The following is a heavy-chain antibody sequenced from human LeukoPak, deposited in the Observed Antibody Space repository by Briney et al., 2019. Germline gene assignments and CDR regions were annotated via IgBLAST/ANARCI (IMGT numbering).Heavy chain of an antibody. CDR3: ARGGGGLLGKAAPPGYFDP. Sequence: SETLSLTCTVSAGSMDNYYWSWIRQPPGEGLEWIGYIYDSGTTNYNPSLKSRVTISVDTSNNQFYLTLTSVSPADTAVYYCARGGGGLLGKAAPPGYFDPWGQGIPVTVSS. D-gene: IGHD6-25*01. CDR1: AGSMDNYY. V-gene: IGHV4-59*01. J-gene: IGHJ5*02. CDR2: IYDSGTT.